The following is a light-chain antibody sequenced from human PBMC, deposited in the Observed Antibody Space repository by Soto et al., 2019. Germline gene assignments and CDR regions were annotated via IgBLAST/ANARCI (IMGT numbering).Light chain of an antibody. CDR2: GAS. CDR1: QRVDGN. CDR3: QQCDNWPRT. Sequence: PGERATLSCRASQRVDGNYLAWYLQIPGQAPRLLIHGASNRATGIPARFSGSGSGTEFTLTISSLQSEDFAVYYCQQCDNWPRTFGQGTKVDIK. V-gene: IGKV3D-15*01. J-gene: IGKJ2*01.